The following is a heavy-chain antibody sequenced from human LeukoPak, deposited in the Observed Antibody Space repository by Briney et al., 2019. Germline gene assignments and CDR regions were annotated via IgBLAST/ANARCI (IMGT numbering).Heavy chain of an antibody. V-gene: IGHV4-4*07. CDR1: GGSISSYY. J-gene: IGHJ2*01. CDR2: IYTSGST. D-gene: IGHD2-21*01. CDR3: ARAPTSGVVVIAPWGYFDL. Sequence: SETLSLTCTVSGGSISSYYWSWIRQPAGKGLEWIGRIYTSGSTNYNPPLKSRVTISVDTSKNQFSLKLSSVTAADTAVYFCARAPTSGVVVIAPWGYFDLWGRGTLVTVSS.